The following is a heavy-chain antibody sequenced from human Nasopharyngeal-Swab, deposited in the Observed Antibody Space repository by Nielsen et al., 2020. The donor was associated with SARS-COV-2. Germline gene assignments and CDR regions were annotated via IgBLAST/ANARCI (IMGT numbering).Heavy chain of an antibody. CDR2: IYPGDSDT. Sequence: GGSLRLSCKGSGYSFTSYWIGWVRQMPGKGLEWMGIIYPGDSDTRYSSSFQGQVTISADKSISTAYLQWSSLKASDTAMYYCARQGAVAGYYYYYMDVWGKGTTVTVSS. V-gene: IGHV5-51*01. D-gene: IGHD6-19*01. J-gene: IGHJ6*03. CDR3: ARQGAVAGYYYYYMDV. CDR1: GYSFTSYW.